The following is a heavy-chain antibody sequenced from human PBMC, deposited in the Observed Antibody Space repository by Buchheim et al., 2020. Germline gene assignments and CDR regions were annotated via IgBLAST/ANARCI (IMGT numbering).Heavy chain of an antibody. V-gene: IGHV3-48*02. Sequence: EVQLVESGGGLVQPGGSLRLSCAASGFTFGTYSMNWVRQAPGKGLEWISYISGSSSSIYYADSVKGRFTISRDNPKNSLNLQMSSLRDEDTAVYYCARDQIAVGVFYGMDVWGQGTT. J-gene: IGHJ6*02. D-gene: IGHD2-21*01. CDR2: ISGSSSSI. CDR3: ARDQIAVGVFYGMDV. CDR1: GFTFGTYS.